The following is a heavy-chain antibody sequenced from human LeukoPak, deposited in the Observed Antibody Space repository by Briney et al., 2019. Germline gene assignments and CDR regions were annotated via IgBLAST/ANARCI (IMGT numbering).Heavy chain of an antibody. CDR3: ARDQPYYGMDV. CDR2: IYYSGST. J-gene: IGHJ6*02. V-gene: IGHV4-59*12. Sequence: SETLSLTCTVSGGSINSYYWSWIRQPPGKGLEWIAYIYYSGSTSYNPSLKSRVTISVDRSKNQFSLKLSSVTAADTAVYYCARDQPYYGMDVWGQGTTVTVSS. CDR1: GGSINSYY.